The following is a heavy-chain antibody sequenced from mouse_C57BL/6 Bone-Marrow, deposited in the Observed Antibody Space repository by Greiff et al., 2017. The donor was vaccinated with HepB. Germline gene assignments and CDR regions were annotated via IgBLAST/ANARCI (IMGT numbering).Heavy chain of an antibody. V-gene: IGHV6-3*01. D-gene: IGHD1-1*01. J-gene: IGHJ3*01. CDR2: IRLKSDNYAT. CDR1: GFTFSNYW. CDR3: TDGDYYGSSYPFAY. Sequence: EVKLVESGGGLVQPGGSMKLSCVASGFTFSNYWMNWVRQSPEKGLEWVAQIRLKSDNYATHYAESVKGRFTSSRDDSKSSVYMQMNNLRAEDTGIYYCTDGDYYGSSYPFAYWGQGTLVTVSA.